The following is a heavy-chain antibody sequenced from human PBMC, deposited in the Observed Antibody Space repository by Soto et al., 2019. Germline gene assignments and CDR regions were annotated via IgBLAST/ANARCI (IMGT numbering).Heavy chain of an antibody. V-gene: IGHV4-30-4*01. CDR2: IYYSGST. J-gene: IGHJ6*02. D-gene: IGHD4-17*01. Sequence: SETLSLTCTVSGGSISSGDYYWSWIRQPPGKGLEWIGYIYYSGSTYYNPSLKSRVTISVDTSKNQFSLKLSSVTAADTAVYYWARAHYGDYVYGMDVWGQGTTVTVS. CDR1: GGSISSGDYY. CDR3: ARAHYGDYVYGMDV.